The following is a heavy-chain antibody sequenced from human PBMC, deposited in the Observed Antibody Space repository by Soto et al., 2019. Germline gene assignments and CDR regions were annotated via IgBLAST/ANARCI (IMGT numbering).Heavy chain of an antibody. Sequence: QVQLVESGGGVVQPGRSLRLSCAASGFTFSSYGMHWVRQAPGKGLEWVAVISYDGSNKYYADSVKGRFTISRDNSKNTLYMQMNSLRAVDTAVYYCAKASRWQLALRTHFDYWGQGTLVTVSS. J-gene: IGHJ4*02. D-gene: IGHD6-6*01. V-gene: IGHV3-30*18. CDR2: ISYDGSNK. CDR3: AKASRWQLALRTHFDY. CDR1: GFTFSSYG.